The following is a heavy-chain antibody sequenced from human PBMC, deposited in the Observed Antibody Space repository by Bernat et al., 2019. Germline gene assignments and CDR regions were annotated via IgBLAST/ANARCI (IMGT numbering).Heavy chain of an antibody. D-gene: IGHD2-21*01. CDR3: AKDGSIYSTYLDD. J-gene: IGHJ4*02. CDR1: GFTFSSYG. CDR2: ISSDGSNK. V-gene: IGHV3-30*18. Sequence: QVQLVESGGGVVQPGRSLRLSCAASGFTFSSYGVHWVRQAPGKGLEWVAVISSDGSNKYYTDSVKGRFTISRDNSKNTLYLQMNSLRAEDTAVYYCAKDGSIYSTYLDDWGQGTLVTVSS.